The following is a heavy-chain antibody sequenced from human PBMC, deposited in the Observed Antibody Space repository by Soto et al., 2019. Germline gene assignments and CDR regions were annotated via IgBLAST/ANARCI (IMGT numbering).Heavy chain of an antibody. CDR3: ASAEYSSGWTAERDY. Sequence: EVQLVESGGGLVQPGGYLRLSCAASGFTVSSNYMSWVRQAPGKGLEWVSVLYSDRSTYYADSVKGRFTISRDNSKNTLYRQMNSLRTEDTAVYYCASAEYSSGWTAERDYWGQGTLVTVSS. D-gene: IGHD6-25*01. V-gene: IGHV3-53*04. J-gene: IGHJ4*02. CDR1: GFTVSSNY. CDR2: LYSDRST.